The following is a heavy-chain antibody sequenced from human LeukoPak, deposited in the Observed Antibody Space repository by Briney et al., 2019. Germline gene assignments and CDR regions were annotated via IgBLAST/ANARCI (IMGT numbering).Heavy chain of an antibody. V-gene: IGHV3-30*03. D-gene: IGHD3-22*01. CDR1: GFTFSDYG. Sequence: GRSLRLSCVASGFTFSDYGIHWVRQAPGKGLEWVAVISYDGRKMKYADSVKGRFTISRDNSKDTLSLHMNTLRTEDTAVYYCTRDYYGSSGYYYLPDYWGQGTLVTVSS. CDR2: ISYDGRKM. CDR3: TRDYYGSSGYYYLPDY. J-gene: IGHJ4*02.